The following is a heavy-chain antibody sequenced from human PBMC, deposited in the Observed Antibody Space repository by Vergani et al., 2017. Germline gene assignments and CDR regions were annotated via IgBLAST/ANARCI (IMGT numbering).Heavy chain of an antibody. CDR2: ISGSGGST. D-gene: IGHD5-12*01. V-gene: IGHV3-23*01. CDR1: GFTFNHYA. Sequence: EVQLLESGGDLVQPGGSLRLSCAASGFTFNHYAMNWVRQAPGKGLEWVSGISGSGGSTYYAGSVKGRLTISRDSSKNTLYLQMNSLSAGDPAVYYCARANPRNSGYDYLYYYHAMDVWGRGTTVTVSS. CDR3: ARANPRNSGYDYLYYYHAMDV. J-gene: IGHJ6*02.